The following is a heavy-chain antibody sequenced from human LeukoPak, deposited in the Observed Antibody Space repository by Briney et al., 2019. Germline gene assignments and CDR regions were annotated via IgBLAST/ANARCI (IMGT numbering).Heavy chain of an antibody. J-gene: IGHJ3*02. Sequence: ASVKVSCKDSGYTFTGYYMHWVRQAPGQGLERMGWINPNSGGTNYAQKLQGRVTMNRDTSTSTVYMGLSSLRSEDTPVYYCARIRDGYNDAYDIWGQGTMVTVSS. CDR3: ARIRDGYNDAYDI. V-gene: IGHV1-2*02. D-gene: IGHD5-24*01. CDR1: GYTFTGYY. CDR2: INPNSGGT.